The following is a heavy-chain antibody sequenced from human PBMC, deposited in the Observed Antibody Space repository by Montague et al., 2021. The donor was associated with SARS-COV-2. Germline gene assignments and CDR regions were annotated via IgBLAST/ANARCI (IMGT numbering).Heavy chain of an antibody. CDR2: INHSGST. J-gene: IGHJ5*02. Sequence: SETLSLTCAVYGGSVSDYYWSWIRQPPGKGLEWTGEINHSGSTSYNPSXXSRVTTSVDTSKNQFSLKLTSVTAADTAVYYCARGPRITMIVVVITDIWFDPWGQGTLVTVSS. CDR3: ARGPRITMIVVVITDIWFDP. CDR1: GGSVSDYY. D-gene: IGHD3-22*01. V-gene: IGHV4-34*01.